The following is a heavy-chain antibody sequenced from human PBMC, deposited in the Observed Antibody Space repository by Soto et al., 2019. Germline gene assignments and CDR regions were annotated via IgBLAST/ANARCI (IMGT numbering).Heavy chain of an antibody. D-gene: IGHD6-13*01. CDR3: ARDKAAAGPLATLYNWFDP. Sequence: QVQLVQSGAEVKKPGSSVKVSCKASGGTFSSYTISWVRQAPGQGLEWMGRIIPILGIANYAQKFQGRVTITADKSTSTAYMELSSLRSEDTAVYYCARDKAAAGPLATLYNWFDPWGQGTLVTVSS. CDR1: GGTFSSYT. J-gene: IGHJ5*02. CDR2: IIPILGIA. V-gene: IGHV1-69*08.